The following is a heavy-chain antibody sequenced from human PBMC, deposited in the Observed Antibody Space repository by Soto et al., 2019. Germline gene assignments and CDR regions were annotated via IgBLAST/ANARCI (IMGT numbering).Heavy chain of an antibody. D-gene: IGHD3-3*01. CDR3: ARKVWRFGGVPSGGLDP. J-gene: IGHJ5*02. CDR2: IYPSGTT. Sequence: SETLSLTCAVSGGSINSSNWWTWVRQTPGQGLEWIGEIYPSGTTNYNPSLKTRVTISLDKSTNQFSLRLTSVTAADTAVYYCARKVWRFGGVPSGGLDPWGQGSLVTVSS. CDR1: GGSINSSNW. V-gene: IGHV4-4*02.